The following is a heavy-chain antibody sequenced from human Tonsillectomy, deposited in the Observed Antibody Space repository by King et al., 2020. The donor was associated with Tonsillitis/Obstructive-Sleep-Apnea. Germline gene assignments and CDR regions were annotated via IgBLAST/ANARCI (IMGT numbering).Heavy chain of an antibody. CDR2: INPSDGIT. V-gene: IGHV1-46*01. J-gene: IGHJ4*02. Sequence: VQLVQSGAEVKKPGASVKVSCKASGYTFTTIYVHWVRQAPGQGLEWMGIINPSDGITTYAPKFQGRVTMTRETSTSTVNMELSSLRTEDTAVYYCVRDDKDGRHLDYWGQGSLVSVSS. CDR1: GYTFTTIY. CDR3: VRDDKDGRHLDY. D-gene: IGHD2-15*01.